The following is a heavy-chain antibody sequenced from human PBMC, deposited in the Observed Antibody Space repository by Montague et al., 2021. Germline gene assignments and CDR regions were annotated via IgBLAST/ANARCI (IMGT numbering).Heavy chain of an antibody. V-gene: IGHV4-39*01. CDR3: ARARITGTTTPLDY. Sequence: SETLSLTCTVSGGSISSTSHYWDWICQPPGKGLEWIGTFYSGGNTYYNPALKSRVSISADTSNNQFSLKLHSVTAADTAVYFCARARITGTTTPLDYWGQGTLVIVSS. D-gene: IGHD1/OR15-1a*01. J-gene: IGHJ4*02. CDR1: GGSISSTSHY. CDR2: FYSGGNT.